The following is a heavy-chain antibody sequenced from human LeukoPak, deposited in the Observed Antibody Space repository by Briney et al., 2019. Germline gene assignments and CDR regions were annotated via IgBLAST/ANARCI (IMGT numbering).Heavy chain of an antibody. V-gene: IGHV3-23*01. CDR2: ISGSGGST. J-gene: IGHJ4*02. Sequence: GGSPRLSCAASGFTFSSYAMSWVRQAPGKGLEWVSAISGSGGSTYYADSVKGRFTISRDNSKNTLYLQMNSLRAEDTAVYYCAKDETAMVVYYFDYWGQGTLVTVSS. CDR3: AKDETAMVVYYFDY. D-gene: IGHD5-18*01. CDR1: GFTFSSYA.